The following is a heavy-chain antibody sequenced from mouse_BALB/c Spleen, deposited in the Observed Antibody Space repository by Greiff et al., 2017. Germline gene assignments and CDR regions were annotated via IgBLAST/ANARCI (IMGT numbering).Heavy chain of an antibody. CDR2: IWWNDNK. CDR1: GFSLSTYGIG. D-gene: IGHD1-1*01. J-gene: IGHJ2*01. CDR3: ARITTVVADY. Sequence: QVTLKESGPGILQPSQTLSLTCSFSGFSLSTYGIGVGWIRQPSGKGLEWLAHIWWNDNKYYNTALKSRLTISKDTSNNQVFLKIASVDTADTATYYCARITTVVADYWGQGTTLTVSS. V-gene: IGHV8-11*01.